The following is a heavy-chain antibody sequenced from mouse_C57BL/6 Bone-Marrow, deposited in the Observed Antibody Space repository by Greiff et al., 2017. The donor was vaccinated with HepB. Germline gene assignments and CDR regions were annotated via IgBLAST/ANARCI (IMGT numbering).Heavy chain of an antibody. CDR2: IDPANGNT. CDR1: GFNINDTY. CDR3: ATSPSFAY. V-gene: IGHV14-3*02. J-gene: IGHJ3*01. Sequence: VQLQQSGADLVKPGASVKLSCIVSGFNINDTYMYWVKQRPEQGLEWIGKIDPANGNTKYDPKFPGKATITANTSSNPAYLQLSSLTSEDTAVYYCATSPSFAYWGQGTLVTVSA.